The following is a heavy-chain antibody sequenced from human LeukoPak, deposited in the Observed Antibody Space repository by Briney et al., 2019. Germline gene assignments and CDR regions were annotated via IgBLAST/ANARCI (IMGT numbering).Heavy chain of an antibody. J-gene: IGHJ5*02. Sequence: GGSLTLSCAASGFTFSNYGMHWVRQAPGKGVEWVSSISGSGSNTYYADSVKGRFTISRDNSKNTLYLQMNSLRHEDTAVYYCARSLWSQIKYCRNGVCYNWFDPWGQGTLVTVSS. CDR1: GFTFSNYG. CDR3: ARSLWSQIKYCRNGVCYNWFDP. CDR2: ISGSGSNT. D-gene: IGHD2-8*01. V-gene: IGHV3-NL1*01.